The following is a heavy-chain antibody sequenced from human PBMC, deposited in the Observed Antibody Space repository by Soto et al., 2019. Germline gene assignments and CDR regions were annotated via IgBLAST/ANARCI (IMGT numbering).Heavy chain of an antibody. CDR2: SHQSGNT. J-gene: IGHJ4*02. V-gene: IGHV4-4*02. Sequence: QVQLQESGPGLVKPSGTLSLTCAVSGVSITSHDWWTWVRQPPGKGLEWIGESHQSGNTNYNSSHESRVTISVDKSKNQFSLKLTSVTVAATAVYYCATRDSSRFYWAQGTLVTVSS. D-gene: IGHD6-13*01. CDR3: ATRDSSRFY. CDR1: GVSITSHDW.